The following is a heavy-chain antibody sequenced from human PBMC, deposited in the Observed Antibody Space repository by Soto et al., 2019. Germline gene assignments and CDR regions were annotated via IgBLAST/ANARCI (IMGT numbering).Heavy chain of an antibody. CDR3: ARGGDNSGWYWAN. J-gene: IGHJ4*02. CDR1: GDSISNYY. D-gene: IGHD6-19*01. CDR2: IYYTGST. V-gene: IGHV4-59*01. Sequence: QVQLQESGPRLVKPSETLSLTCTVSGDSISNYYWNWIRQFPGKGLEWIGYIYYTGSTNYNPSLKSRVTISLATSKTQFSLKLNSVTAADTAVYYCARGGDNSGWYWANWGLGTLVTVSS.